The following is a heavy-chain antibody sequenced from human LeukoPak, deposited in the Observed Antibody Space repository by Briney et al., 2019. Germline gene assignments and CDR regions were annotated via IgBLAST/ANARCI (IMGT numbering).Heavy chain of an antibody. J-gene: IGHJ4*02. D-gene: IGHD4-17*01. CDR1: GFTVSSYG. V-gene: IGHV3-33*01. Sequence: PGRSLRLSCAASGFTVSSYGMHWVRQAPGKGLEWVAVIWYDGSNKYYADSVKGRFTISRDNSKNTLYLQMNSLRAEDTAVYYCARSPPTDGDYYDYWGQGTLVTVSS. CDR3: ARSPPTDGDYYDY. CDR2: IWYDGSNK.